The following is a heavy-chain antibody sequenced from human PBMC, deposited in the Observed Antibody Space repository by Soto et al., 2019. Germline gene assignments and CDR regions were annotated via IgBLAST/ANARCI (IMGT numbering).Heavy chain of an antibody. D-gene: IGHD3-10*01. CDR3: VSGSFPNWFDP. CDR1: GFSFSTSGVG. J-gene: IGHJ5*02. CDR2: IYWNDDK. Sequence: QITLQESGPTLVKPTQTLTLTCTFSGFSFSTSGVGVGWIRQPPGKALEWLALIYWNDDKRYSPSLKSRVTITKATSKNQVVLTMTNMDPVDTATYFCVSGSFPNWFDPWGQGTLVTVSS. V-gene: IGHV2-5*01.